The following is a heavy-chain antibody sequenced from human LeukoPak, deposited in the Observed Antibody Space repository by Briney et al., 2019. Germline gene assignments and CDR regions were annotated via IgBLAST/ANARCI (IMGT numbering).Heavy chain of an antibody. CDR2: IYTSGTT. Sequence: SETLSLTCTVSGGSISSYYWNWIRQPAGKGLEWIGRIYTSGTTNYNPSLKSRVTMSVDTSKSQFSLKLSSVTAADTAVYYCARGRGYQSSDWYYLDYWGQGTLVTVSS. V-gene: IGHV4-4*07. D-gene: IGHD6-19*01. J-gene: IGHJ4*02. CDR1: GGSISSYY. CDR3: ARGRGYQSSDWYYLDY.